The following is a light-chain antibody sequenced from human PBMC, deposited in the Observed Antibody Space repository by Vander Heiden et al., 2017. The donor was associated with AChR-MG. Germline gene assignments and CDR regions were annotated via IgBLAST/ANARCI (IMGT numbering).Light chain of an antibody. CDR1: SSNIGNNY. CDR2: ENK. Sequence: QSVLTQPPSVSAAPGQKVTVSCSGSSSNIGNNYVSWYQQLPGTAPKLLIYENKKRPAGIPDRFSGSKSGTSATLGITGLQTGDEADYYCGTWDSSLSAVAFGGGTKLTVL. CDR3: GTWDSSLSAVA. V-gene: IGLV1-51*02. J-gene: IGLJ2*01.